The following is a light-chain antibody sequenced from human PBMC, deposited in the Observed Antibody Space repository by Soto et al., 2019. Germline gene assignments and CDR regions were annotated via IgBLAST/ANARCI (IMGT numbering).Light chain of an antibody. Sequence: DIVMPQSPYSLAVPLCARPAINCKSSQSVLYRSNNKNYLAWYQQKPGQPPKLLIYWASTRESGVPDRFSGSGSGTDFTLTISSLQAEDVAVYYCQQYYSTPTWTFGQGTKVDIK. CDR1: QSVLYRSNNKNY. CDR3: QQYYSTPTWT. CDR2: WAS. J-gene: IGKJ1*01. V-gene: IGKV4-1*01.